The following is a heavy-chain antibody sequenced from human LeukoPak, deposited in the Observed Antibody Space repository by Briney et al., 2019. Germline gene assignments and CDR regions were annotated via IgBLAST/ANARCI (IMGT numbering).Heavy chain of an antibody. CDR2: INHSGST. CDR1: GGSFSGYY. D-gene: IGHD5-12*01. V-gene: IGHV4-34*01. CDR3: ARVEDSGYDWGYFDY. J-gene: IGHJ4*02. Sequence: SETLSLTCAVYGGSFSGYYWSWIRQPPGKGLEWIGEINHSGSTNYDPSLKSRVTISVYTSKNQFSLKLSSVTAADTAVYYCARVEDSGYDWGYFDYWGQGTLVTVSS.